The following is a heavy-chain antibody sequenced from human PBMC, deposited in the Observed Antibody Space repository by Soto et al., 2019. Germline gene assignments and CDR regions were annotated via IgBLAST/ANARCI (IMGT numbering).Heavy chain of an antibody. V-gene: IGHV4-4*09. D-gene: IGHD6-13*01. Sequence: QVQLQESGPGLVKPSETLSLTCSVSGGSMEGYYWSWIRQTPGQGLEWLGYIYFSGSTRYNPSLKSRLTISLDKSKRQFSMSLSSVTAADTAVYYCARSVATPGTNIDFWGQGTLVTVSS. CDR3: ARSVATPGTNIDF. CDR2: IYFSGST. J-gene: IGHJ4*02. CDR1: GGSMEGYY.